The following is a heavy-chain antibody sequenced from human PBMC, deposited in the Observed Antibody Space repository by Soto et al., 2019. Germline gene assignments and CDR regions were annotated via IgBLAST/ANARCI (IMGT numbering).Heavy chain of an antibody. CDR2: IIPIFGTA. Sequence: VASVKVSCKASGGTFSSYAISWVRQAPGQGLEWMGGIIPIFGTANYAQKFQGRVTITADESTSTAYMELSSLRSEDTAVYYCARVRGAAAGDYFDYWGQGTLVTVSS. CDR3: ARVRGAAAGDYFDY. CDR1: GGTFSSYA. J-gene: IGHJ4*02. D-gene: IGHD6-13*01. V-gene: IGHV1-69*13.